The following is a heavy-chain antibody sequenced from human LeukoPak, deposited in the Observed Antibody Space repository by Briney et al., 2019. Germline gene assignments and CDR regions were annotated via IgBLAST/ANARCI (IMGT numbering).Heavy chain of an antibody. J-gene: IGHJ1*01. D-gene: IGHD4-23*01. V-gene: IGHV1-46*01. Sequence: GASVKVSCKASGYTFTSYYMHWVRQAPGQGLEWMGIINPSGGSTSYAQKFQGRVTMTRDMSTSTVYMELSSLRSEDTAVYYCAQSSYGGNEYFQHWGQGTLVTVSS. CDR3: AQSSYGGNEYFQH. CDR1: GYTFTSYY. CDR2: INPSGGST.